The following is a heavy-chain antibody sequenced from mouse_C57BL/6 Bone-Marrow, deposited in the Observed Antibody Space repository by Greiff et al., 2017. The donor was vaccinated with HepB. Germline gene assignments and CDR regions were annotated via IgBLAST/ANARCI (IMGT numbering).Heavy chain of an antibody. CDR2: TFYSGIT. D-gene: IGHD1-1*01. J-gene: IGHJ4*01. V-gene: IGHV3-3*01. CDR3: ARAPYGSSDDYYAMDY. CDR1: GFSINSDCY. Sequence: EVKVLESGPSLVRPSQTLSLTCTVTGFSINSDCYWFWNRQLPGNQLESIVYTFYSGITYYNQSLESTTDITRDTSKNQFSLKLRSVTTEDTATYYCARAPYGSSDDYYAMDYWGQGTSVTVSS.